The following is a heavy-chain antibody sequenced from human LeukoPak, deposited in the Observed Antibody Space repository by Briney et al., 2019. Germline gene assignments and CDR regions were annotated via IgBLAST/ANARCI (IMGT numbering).Heavy chain of an antibody. CDR1: GESFSGYY. J-gene: IGHJ4*02. V-gene: IGHV4-34*01. D-gene: IGHD5-12*01. Sequence: SETLSLTCAVYGESFSGYYWSWIRQPPGKGLEWIGEINHSGSTNYNPSLKSRVTISVDTSKNPFSLKLSSVTAADTAVYYCASGSGYNFDYWGQGTLVTVSS. CDR2: INHSGST. CDR3: ASGSGYNFDY.